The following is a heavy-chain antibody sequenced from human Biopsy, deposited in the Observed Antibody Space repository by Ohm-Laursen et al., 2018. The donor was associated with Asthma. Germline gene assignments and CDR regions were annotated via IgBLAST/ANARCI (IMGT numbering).Heavy chain of an antibody. Sequence: SDTLSLTCTVSGGSITSSSYYWGWIRQPPGKGMEWIGSMYHSGSPYYHPSLKSRATISVDTSKNQLSLKMSSVTAAYTAVYFCVRHQYSSSWSTFDYWGQGALVTVSS. CDR2: MYHSGSP. D-gene: IGHD3-22*01. V-gene: IGHV4-39*01. CDR1: GGSITSSSYY. CDR3: VRHQYSSSWSTFDY. J-gene: IGHJ4*02.